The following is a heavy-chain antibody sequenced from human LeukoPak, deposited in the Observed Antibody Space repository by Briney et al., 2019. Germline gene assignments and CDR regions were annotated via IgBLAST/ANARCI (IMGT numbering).Heavy chain of an antibody. D-gene: IGHD3-16*01. CDR3: ARDPPLGLGTPEYYFDY. CDR1: GFTFSDHY. CDR2: TRNKANSYTT. Sequence: GGSLRLSCAASGFTFSDHYMDWVRQAPGKGLEWVGRTRNKANSYTTEYAASVKGRFTISRDDSKNSLYLQMNSLKTEDTAVYYCARDPPLGLGTPEYYFDYWGQGTLVTVSS. V-gene: IGHV3-72*01. J-gene: IGHJ4*02.